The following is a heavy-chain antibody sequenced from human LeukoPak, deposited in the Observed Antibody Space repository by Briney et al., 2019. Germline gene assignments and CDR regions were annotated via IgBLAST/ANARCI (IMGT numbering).Heavy chain of an antibody. CDR3: AATGNYDSSGEYFQH. CDR2: IYTSGST. Sequence: SETLSLTCTVSGDSISSYYWSWIRQPAGKGLEWIGRIYTSGSTNYNPSLKSRVTMSVDTSKNQFSLKLSSVTAADTAVYYCAATGNYDSSGEYFQHWGQGTLVTVSS. CDR1: GDSISSYY. V-gene: IGHV4-4*07. D-gene: IGHD3-22*01. J-gene: IGHJ1*01.